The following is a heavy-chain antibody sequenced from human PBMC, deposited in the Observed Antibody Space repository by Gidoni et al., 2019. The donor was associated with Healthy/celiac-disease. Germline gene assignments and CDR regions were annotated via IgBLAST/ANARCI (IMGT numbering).Heavy chain of an antibody. CDR3: ARATPYYDYVWGSYRLTYYFDY. J-gene: IGHJ4*02. V-gene: IGHV4-34*01. CDR2: INHSGST. CDR1: GGSFSGYY. Sequence: QVQLQQCGAGRLKPSETLPITCAVYGGSFSGYYSSGIRQPPGKGLQWIGEINHSGSTKYNPYLKSRVTISVDTSKNQLSLKLSSVTAADTAVYYCARATPYYDYVWGSYRLTYYFDYWGQGTLVTVSS. D-gene: IGHD3-16*02.